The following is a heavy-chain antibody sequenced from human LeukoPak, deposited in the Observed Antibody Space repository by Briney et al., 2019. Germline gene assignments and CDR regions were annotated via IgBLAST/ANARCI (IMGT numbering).Heavy chain of an antibody. Sequence: ASVKVSCKASGYTFTGYYMHWVRQAPGQGLEWMGWINPNNGGTSYAQNIQGRVTVARDTSISTAYMELSRLRSDDTAVYYCARDQGGVVVPAALDYWGRGTLVTVSS. D-gene: IGHD2-2*01. CDR2: INPNNGGT. V-gene: IGHV1-2*02. CDR3: ARDQGGVVVPAALDY. CDR1: GYTFTGYY. J-gene: IGHJ4*02.